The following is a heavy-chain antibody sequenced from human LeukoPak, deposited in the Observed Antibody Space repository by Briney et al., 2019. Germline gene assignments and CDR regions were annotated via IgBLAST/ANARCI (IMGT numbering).Heavy chain of an antibody. CDR1: AGSISSYY. J-gene: IGHJ5*02. CDR3: ARHVFAAAGANWFDP. CDR2: IYYSGST. D-gene: IGHD6-13*01. Sequence: PSETLSLTCTVSAGSISSYYWSWIRQPPGKGLEWIGYIYYSGSTNYNPSLKSRVTISVDTSKNQFSLKLSSVTAADTAVYYCARHVFAAAGANWFDPWGQGTLVTVSS. V-gene: IGHV4-59*08.